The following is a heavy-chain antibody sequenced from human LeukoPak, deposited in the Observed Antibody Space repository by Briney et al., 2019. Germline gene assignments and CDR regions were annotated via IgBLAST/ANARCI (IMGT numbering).Heavy chain of an antibody. CDR1: GYTLTGYY. J-gene: IGHJ4*02. CDR3: ATASSRANY. D-gene: IGHD5-12*01. CDR2: INPNSGGT. V-gene: IGHV1-2*02. Sequence: ASMKVSRKASGYTLTGYYMHWGRQAPGQGLEWMGWINPNSGGTNYAQKFQGRVTMTRDTSISTAYMELSRLRSDDTAVYYCATASSRANYWGQGTLVTVSS.